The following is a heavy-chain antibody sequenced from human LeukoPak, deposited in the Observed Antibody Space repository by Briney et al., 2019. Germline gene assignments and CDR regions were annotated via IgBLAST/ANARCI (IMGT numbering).Heavy chain of an antibody. CDR3: ARNSGSYPRIDY. J-gene: IGHJ4*02. Sequence: PSETLSLTCTVSGGSISSGGYYWSWIRQHPGKGLEWIGYIYYSGSTYYNPSLKSRVTISVDTSKNQFSLKLSSVTAADTAVYYCARNSGSYPRIDYWGQGTLVTVPS. CDR1: GGSISSGGYY. CDR2: IYYSGST. V-gene: IGHV4-31*03. D-gene: IGHD1-26*01.